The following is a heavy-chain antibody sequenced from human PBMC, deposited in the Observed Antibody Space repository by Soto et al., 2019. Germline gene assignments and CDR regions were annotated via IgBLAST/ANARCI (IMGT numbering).Heavy chain of an antibody. CDR1: GGSFSGYY. V-gene: IGHV4-34*01. Sequence: SETLSLTCAVYGGSFSGYYWSWIRQPPGKGLEWIGEINHSGSTNYNPSLKSRVTISVDTSKNQFSLKLSSVTAADTAVYYCARFVAAAGTATYYYYGMDVWGQGTTVT. CDR3: ARFVAAAGTATYYYYGMDV. D-gene: IGHD6-13*01. J-gene: IGHJ6*02. CDR2: INHSGST.